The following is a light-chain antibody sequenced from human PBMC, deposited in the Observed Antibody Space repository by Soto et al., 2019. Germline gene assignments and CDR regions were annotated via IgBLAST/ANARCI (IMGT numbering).Light chain of an antibody. CDR2: DVF. CDR1: QSVGSD. J-gene: IGKJ5*01. V-gene: IGKV3-11*01. CDR3: QQRSNWPPEIT. Sequence: EIVMTQSPATLSVSPGERATLSCRASQSVGSDLAWYQQKPGQAPRLVIYDVFNRATGIPARFSGSGSGTDFTLTISSLEPEDFAVYYCQQRSNWPPEITFGQGTRLDIK.